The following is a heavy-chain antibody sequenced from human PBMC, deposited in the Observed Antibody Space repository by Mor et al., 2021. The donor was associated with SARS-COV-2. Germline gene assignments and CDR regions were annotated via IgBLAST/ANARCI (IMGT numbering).Heavy chain of an antibody. Sequence: AQKFQGRVTINAHESTSTAYMELSSLRSEDTAVYYCARDGPTYYDFWSGYYAFDYWGQGTLVTVSS. V-gene: IGHV1-69*01. D-gene: IGHD3-3*01. J-gene: IGHJ4*02. CDR3: ARDGPTYYDFWSGYYAFDY.